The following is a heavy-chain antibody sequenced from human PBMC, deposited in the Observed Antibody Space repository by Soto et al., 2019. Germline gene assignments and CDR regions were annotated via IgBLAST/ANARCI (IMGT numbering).Heavy chain of an antibody. CDR2: ISAYNGNT. D-gene: IGHD6-19*01. J-gene: IGHJ5*02. V-gene: IGHV1-18*01. CDR3: ARNIAVAGTVEWFDP. CDR1: GYTFTSYG. Sequence: GASVKVSCKASGYTFTSYGISWVRQAPGQGLEWMGWISAYNGNTNYAQKLQGRVTMTTDTSTSTAYMELRSLRSDDTAVYYCARNIAVAGTVEWFDPWGQGTLVTVSS.